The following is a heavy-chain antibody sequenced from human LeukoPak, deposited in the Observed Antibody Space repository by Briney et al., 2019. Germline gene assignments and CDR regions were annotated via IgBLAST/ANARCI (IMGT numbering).Heavy chain of an antibody. Sequence: ASVKVSCKASGYTFTSYGISWVRQAPGQGLEWMGIINPSGGSTSYAQKFQGRVTMTRDTSTSTVYMELSSLRSEDTAVYYCASEIRGYDSSGYSGERTDYWGQGTLLTVSS. D-gene: IGHD3-22*01. CDR2: INPSGGST. J-gene: IGHJ4*02. V-gene: IGHV1-46*01. CDR3: ASEIRGYDSSGYSGERTDY. CDR1: GYTFTSYG.